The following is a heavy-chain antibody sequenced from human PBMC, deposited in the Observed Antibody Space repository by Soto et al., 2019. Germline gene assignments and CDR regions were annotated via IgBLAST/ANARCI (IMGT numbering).Heavy chain of an antibody. D-gene: IGHD2-2*01. V-gene: IGHV3-21*01. Sequence: GGSLRLSCAASGFTFSRYGMNWLRQAPGKGLEWVASISSSTSYVYYADSVKGRFSTSRDNAKNILYLEMYALRTEDTAVYYCARDPPAGPVGNRFEPWGQGTLVIVTS. CDR1: GFTFSRYG. CDR2: ISSSTSYV. J-gene: IGHJ5*02. CDR3: ARDPPAGPVGNRFEP.